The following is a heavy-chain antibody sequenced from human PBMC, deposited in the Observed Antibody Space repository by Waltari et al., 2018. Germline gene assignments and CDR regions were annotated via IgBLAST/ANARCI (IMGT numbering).Heavy chain of an antibody. V-gene: IGHV3-7*01. J-gene: IGHJ4*02. CDR1: GFTISRFW. Sequence: EAQLVQSGGGLVQPGGSLTLSCAASGFTISRFWMPGIRQAPGEGLQWVAHIGPDGSDKYYVDSVKGRFTISRDNAENSLLLQMSSLRVEDTALYYCVGWNDPINSWGQGTLVAVSS. CDR2: IGPDGSDK. D-gene: IGHD1-1*01. CDR3: VGWNDPINS.